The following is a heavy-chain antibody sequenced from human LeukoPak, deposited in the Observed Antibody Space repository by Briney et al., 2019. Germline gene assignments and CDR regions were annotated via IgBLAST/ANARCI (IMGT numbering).Heavy chain of an antibody. D-gene: IGHD6-6*01. Sequence: ASVTVSCTASGYTFTSYYMHWVRQAPGQGLEWMGLINPSGGSTSYAQKFQGRVTMTRDTSTSTVYMELSSLRSEDTAVYYCARSSIAARPDSLLGYWGQGTLVTVSS. CDR1: GYTFTSYY. CDR3: ARSSIAARPDSLLGY. CDR2: INPSGGST. V-gene: IGHV1-46*01. J-gene: IGHJ4*02.